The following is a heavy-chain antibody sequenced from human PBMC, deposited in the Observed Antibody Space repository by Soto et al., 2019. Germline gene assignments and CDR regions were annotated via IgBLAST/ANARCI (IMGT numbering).Heavy chain of an antibody. J-gene: IGHJ4*02. Sequence: PSETLSLTCTVSGGSISSYYWSWIRQPPGKGLEWIGYIYYSGSTYYNPSLKSRVTISVDTSKNQFSLKLSSVSAADTAVYYCASMGYYYGSGSYPLDYWGQGTLVTVSS. CDR1: GGSISSYY. CDR2: IYYSGST. CDR3: ASMGYYYGSGSYPLDY. V-gene: IGHV4-59*08. D-gene: IGHD3-10*01.